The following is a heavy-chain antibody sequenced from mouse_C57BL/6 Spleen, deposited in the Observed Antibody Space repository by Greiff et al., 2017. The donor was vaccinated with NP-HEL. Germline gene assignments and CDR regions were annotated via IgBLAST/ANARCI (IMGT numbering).Heavy chain of an antibody. CDR1: GYSITSGYY. D-gene: IGHD1-1*01. V-gene: IGHV3-6*01. CDR3: ARGGTTGFDY. CDR2: ISYDGSN. J-gene: IGHJ2*01. Sequence: EVKLMESGPGLVKPSQSLSLTCSVTGYSITSGYYWNWIRQFPGNKLEWMGYISYDGSNNYNPSLKNRSSITRDTSKNQFFLKLNSVTTEDTATYYCARGGTTGFDYWGQGTTLTVSS.